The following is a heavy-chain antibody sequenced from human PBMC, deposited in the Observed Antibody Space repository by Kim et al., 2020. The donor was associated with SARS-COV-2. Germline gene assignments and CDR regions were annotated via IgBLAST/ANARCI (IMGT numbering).Heavy chain of an antibody. CDR1: GGSISSGGYY. CDR2: IYYSGST. V-gene: IGHV4-31*03. J-gene: IGHJ5*02. CDR3: ARDFHGSITMVRGSVWFDP. D-gene: IGHD3-10*01. Sequence: SETLSLTCTVSGGSISSGGYYWSWIRQHPGKGLEWIGYIYYSGSTYYNPSLKSRVTISVDTSKNQFSLKLSSVTAADTAVYYCARDFHGSITMVRGSVWFDPWGQGTLVTVSS.